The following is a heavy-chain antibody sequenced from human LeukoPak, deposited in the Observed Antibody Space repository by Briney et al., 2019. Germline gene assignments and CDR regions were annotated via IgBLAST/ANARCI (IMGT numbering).Heavy chain of an antibody. V-gene: IGHV4-38-2*02. CDR3: TREQAGTIVDD. Sequence: SETLCLTCAVSGYSVSAGYYWGWIRQSPGKGLEWIGSISHRGTTYHNPSLKSRIIISLDTSKNQFSLSLTSVTAADTATYYCTREQAGTIVDDWGQGTLVTVSS. J-gene: IGHJ4*02. CDR1: GYSVSAGYY. CDR2: ISHRGTT. D-gene: IGHD1-1*01.